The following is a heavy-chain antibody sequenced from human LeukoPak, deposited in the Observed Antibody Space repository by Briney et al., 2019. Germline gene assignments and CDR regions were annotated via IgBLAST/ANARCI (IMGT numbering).Heavy chain of an antibody. D-gene: IGHD6-13*01. CDR1: GYTFTSYG. J-gene: IGHJ1*01. V-gene: IGHV1-18*01. Sequence: ASVKVSCKASGYTFTSYGISWVRQAPGQGLEWMGWISAYNGNTNYAQKLQGRVTMTTDTSTSTAYMELRSLRSDDTAVYYSVSTPGHSSSWYTYFQHWGQGTLVTVSS. CDR3: VSTPGHSSSWYTYFQH. CDR2: ISAYNGNT.